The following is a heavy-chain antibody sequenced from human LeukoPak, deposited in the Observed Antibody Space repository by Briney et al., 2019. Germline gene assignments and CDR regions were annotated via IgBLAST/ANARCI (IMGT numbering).Heavy chain of an antibody. CDR2: ISGSGGST. CDR3: AKDYRYSSA. CDR1: GFTFSSYA. Sequence: GGSLRLSCADSGFTFSSYAMSWVRQAPGKGLDWVSAISGSGGSTYYADSVKGRFTISRDNSKNTLYLQMNSLRADDTAVYYCAKDYRYSSAWGQGTLVTVSS. V-gene: IGHV3-23*01. D-gene: IGHD6-19*01. J-gene: IGHJ5*02.